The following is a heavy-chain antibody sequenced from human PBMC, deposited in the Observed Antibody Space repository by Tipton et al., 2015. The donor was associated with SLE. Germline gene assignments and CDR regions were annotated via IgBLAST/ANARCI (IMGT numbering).Heavy chain of an antibody. Sequence: TLSLTCTVSGGSISSSNYYWGWIRQPPGKGLEWIGSIYYSGSTYYNPSLKSRVTISVDTSKNQFSLKLNSVTAADTAVYYCATLGNCSGGSCPYYVDNWGQGTLVTVSS. CDR3: ATLGNCSGGSCPYYVDN. CDR1: GGSISSSNYY. D-gene: IGHD2-15*01. CDR2: IYYSGST. V-gene: IGHV4-39*07. J-gene: IGHJ4*02.